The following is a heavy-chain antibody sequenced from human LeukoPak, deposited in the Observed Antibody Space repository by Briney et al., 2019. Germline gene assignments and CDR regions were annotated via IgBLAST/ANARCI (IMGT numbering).Heavy chain of an antibody. CDR2: ITGSGGST. D-gene: IGHD2-2*01. V-gene: IGHV3-23*01. Sequence: GGSLRLSCAASGFTFSTYVVNWVRQAPGKGLEWVSTITGSGGSTYYADSVKGRFTISRDNSKNTLYLQMNSLRAEDTAVYYCVRDYCSSTSCYGDYWGQGTLVTVSS. CDR3: VRDYCSSTSCYGDY. J-gene: IGHJ4*02. CDR1: GFTFSTYV.